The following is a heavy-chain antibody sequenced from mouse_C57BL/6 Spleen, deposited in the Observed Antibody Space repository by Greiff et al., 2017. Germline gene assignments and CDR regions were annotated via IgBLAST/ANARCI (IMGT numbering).Heavy chain of an antibody. CDR1: GFSFNTYA. CDR3: VRHEDYYGSSYWYFDV. J-gene: IGHJ1*03. D-gene: IGHD1-1*01. Sequence: EVKVVESGGGLVQPKGSLKLSCAASGFSFNTYAMNWVRQAPGRGLEWVARIRSKSNNYATYYADSVKDRFTISRDDSESMLYLQMNNLKTEDTAMYYCVRHEDYYGSSYWYFDVWGTGTTVTVSS. CDR2: IRSKSNNYAT. V-gene: IGHV10-1*01.